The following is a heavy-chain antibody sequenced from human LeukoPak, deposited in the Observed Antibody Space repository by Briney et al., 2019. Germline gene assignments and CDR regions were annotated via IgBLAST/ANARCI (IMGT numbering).Heavy chain of an antibody. Sequence: GGSLRLSCAASGFTFSSYAMHWVRQAPGKGLEWVAVISYVGSNKYYADSVKGRFTISRDNSKNTLYLQMNSLRAEDTAVYYCARDGDPTGYFDYWGQGTLVTVSS. CDR3: ARDGDPTGYFDY. CDR1: GFTFSSYA. V-gene: IGHV3-30-3*01. CDR2: ISYVGSNK. D-gene: IGHD4-17*01. J-gene: IGHJ4*02.